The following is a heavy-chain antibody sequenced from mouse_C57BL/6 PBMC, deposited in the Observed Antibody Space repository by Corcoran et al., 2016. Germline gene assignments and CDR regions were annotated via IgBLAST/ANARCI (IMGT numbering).Heavy chain of an antibody. CDR2: IYPRVGST. D-gene: IGHD2-1*01. CDR1: GYTFTSYD. CDR3: AREGVTGYAMDY. Sequence: QVQLQQSGPELVKPGASVKLSCKASGYTFTSYDINWVKQRPGQGLEWIGWIYPRVGSTKYNEKFKGKATLTVDTSSSTAYMELHSLTSEDSALYFCAREGVTGYAMDYWGQGASVTVSS. J-gene: IGHJ4*01. V-gene: IGHV1-85*01.